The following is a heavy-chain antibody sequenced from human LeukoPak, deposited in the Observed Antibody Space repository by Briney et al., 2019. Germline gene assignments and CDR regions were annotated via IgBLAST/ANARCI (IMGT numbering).Heavy chain of an antibody. Sequence: GGSLRLSCAASGFTFSSFAMSWVRQVPGKGLEWVSGISGNGGTTHRADSAKGRFTISRDNSKNTLYLQMNSLRGEDTAVYYCAKWKYGSDFGYFDYWGQGTLVTVSS. V-gene: IGHV3-23*01. D-gene: IGHD3-10*01. CDR1: GFTFSSFA. CDR2: ISGNGGTT. CDR3: AKWKYGSDFGYFDY. J-gene: IGHJ4*02.